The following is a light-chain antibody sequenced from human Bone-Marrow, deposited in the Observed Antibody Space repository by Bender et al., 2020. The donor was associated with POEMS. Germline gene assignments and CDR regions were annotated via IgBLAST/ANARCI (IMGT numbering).Light chain of an antibody. V-gene: IGLV1-40*01. CDR2: GYN. Sequence: QSVLTQPPSVSGALGQRVTISCTGSDSNIGAGYYVHWYRQLPGTAPKLLIYGYNNRPSGVPERFSGSISGNTATLTISATQAMDEADYYCQAWDSSVVFGGGTKLTVL. CDR3: QAWDSSVV. CDR1: DSNIGAGYY. J-gene: IGLJ2*01.